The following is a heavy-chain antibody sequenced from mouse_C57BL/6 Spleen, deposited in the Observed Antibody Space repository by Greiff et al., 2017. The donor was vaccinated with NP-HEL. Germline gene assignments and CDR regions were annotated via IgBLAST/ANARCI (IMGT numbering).Heavy chain of an antibody. CDR1: GYTFTSYW. CDR3: AREGVLYDYDEGYFDV. D-gene: IGHD2-4*01. CDR2: IHPNSGST. J-gene: IGHJ1*03. Sequence: VQLQQPGAELVKPGASVKLSCKASGYTFTSYWMHWVKQRPGQGLEWIGMIHPNSGSTNYNEKFKSKATLTVDKSSSTAYMQLSSLTSEDSAAYYCAREGVLYDYDEGYFDVWGTGTTVTVSS. V-gene: IGHV1-64*01.